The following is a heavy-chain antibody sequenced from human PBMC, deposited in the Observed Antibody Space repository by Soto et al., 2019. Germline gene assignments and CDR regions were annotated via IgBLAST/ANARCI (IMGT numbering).Heavy chain of an antibody. D-gene: IGHD1-26*01. J-gene: IGHJ6*02. CDR1: GFTFSSYA. CDR3: AKARGATPYYYAMNV. V-gene: IGHV3-23*01. CDR2: ISGSGGST. Sequence: EVPLLESGGGLVQPGGSLRLSCAASGFTFSSYAMSWVRQAPGKGLEWVSAISGSGGSTYYADSVKGRFTISRDNSXXTLYLQMNSLRAEDTAVYYCAKARGATPYYYAMNVWGQGTTVTVSS.